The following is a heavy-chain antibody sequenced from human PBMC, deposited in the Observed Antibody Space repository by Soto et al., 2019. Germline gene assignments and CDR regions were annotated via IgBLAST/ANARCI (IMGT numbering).Heavy chain of an antibody. Sequence: QVQLVQSGAEVKKPGASVKVSCKASGYTFTSYDINWVRQATGQGLEWMGWMNPNSGNTGYAQKFQGRVTMTRNTSISTAYMELSSLRSEDTAVYYCAREYSYYDFWNGYYPLYYYYYYMDVWGKGTTVTVSS. V-gene: IGHV1-8*01. CDR2: MNPNSGNT. CDR1: GYTFTSYD. CDR3: AREYSYYDFWNGYYPLYYYYYYMDV. J-gene: IGHJ6*03. D-gene: IGHD3-3*01.